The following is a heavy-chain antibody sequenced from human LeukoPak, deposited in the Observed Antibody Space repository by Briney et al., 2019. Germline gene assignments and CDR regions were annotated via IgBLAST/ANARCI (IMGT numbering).Heavy chain of an antibody. CDR1: GFTFSSYG. Sequence: PGRSLRLSCAASGFTFSSYGMHWVRQAPGKGLEWVAVIWYDGSNKYYADFVKGRYTISRDNSKNTLYLQMNSLRAEDTAVYYCARDGFTMIVVGWYFDLWGRGTLVTVSS. CDR2: IWYDGSNK. J-gene: IGHJ2*01. CDR3: ARDGFTMIVVGWYFDL. V-gene: IGHV3-33*01. D-gene: IGHD3-22*01.